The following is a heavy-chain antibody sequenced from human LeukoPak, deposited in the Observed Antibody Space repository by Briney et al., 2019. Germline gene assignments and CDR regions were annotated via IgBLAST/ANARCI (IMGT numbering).Heavy chain of an antibody. CDR1: GYGFASSW. Sequence: PGESLKISCKGSGYGFASSWIGWVRQMRGKGVGGMGIIHPGDSDTRYSPSFQGQVTISADKSISTAYLQWSSLKASDTAMYYCARRHSGYEFWGQGTLVTVSS. CDR3: ARRHSGYEF. CDR2: IHPGDSDT. J-gene: IGHJ4*02. V-gene: IGHV5-51*01. D-gene: IGHD5-12*01.